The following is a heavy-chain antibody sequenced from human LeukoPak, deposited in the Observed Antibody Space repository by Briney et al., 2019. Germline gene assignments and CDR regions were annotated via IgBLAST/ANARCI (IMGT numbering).Heavy chain of an antibody. D-gene: IGHD1-1*01. V-gene: IGHV3-53*01. J-gene: IGHJ6*02. Sequence: PGGSLRLSCAASGFIDSSNYMSWVRQAPGGGLEWLSVIYSGGSTYYADSVKGRFTISRDNSKNTLYLQMNSLRAEDTAVYYCAREKTVDYYYGMDVWGQGTTVTVSS. CDR3: AREKTVDYYYGMDV. CDR1: GFIDSSNY. CDR2: IYSGGST.